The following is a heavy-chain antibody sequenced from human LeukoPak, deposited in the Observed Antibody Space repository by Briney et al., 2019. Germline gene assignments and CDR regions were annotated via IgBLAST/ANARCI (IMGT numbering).Heavy chain of an antibody. CDR1: GGTFSSYA. CDR2: IIPIFGTA. CDR3: AKFRAYYDILAGHNYYYSGMDV. J-gene: IGHJ6*02. V-gene: IGHV1-69*13. D-gene: IGHD3-9*01. Sequence: SVKVSCKASGGTFSSYAISWVRQAPGQGLEWMGGIIPIFGTANYAQKFQGRVTITADESTSTAYMELSSLRSEDTAVYYCAKFRAYYDILAGHNYYYSGMDVWGQGTTVTVSS.